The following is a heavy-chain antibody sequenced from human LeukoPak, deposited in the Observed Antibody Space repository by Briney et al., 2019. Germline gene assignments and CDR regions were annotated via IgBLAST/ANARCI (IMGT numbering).Heavy chain of an antibody. V-gene: IGHV3-23*01. J-gene: IGHJ4*02. Sequence: GGSLRLSCAASGFTFSSYSMSWVRQAPGKGLEWVSGISGSGGSTDYADSVKGRFTISRDNSKNTLYLQMNSLRVEDTAVYYCATSSEGGYSYGSDIDYWGQGTLVTVSS. CDR1: GFTFSSYS. CDR2: ISGSGGST. CDR3: ATSSEGGYSYGSDIDY. D-gene: IGHD5-18*01.